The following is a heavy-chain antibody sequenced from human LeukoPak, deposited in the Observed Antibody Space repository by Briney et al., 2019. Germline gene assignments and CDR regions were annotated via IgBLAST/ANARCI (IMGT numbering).Heavy chain of an antibody. Sequence: PGGSLRLSCAASRFSFSNYAMSWVRQAPGKGVEWVSTISGGGDDTYYADSVKGRFAISRDNSKNTLYLQLSSLRAEDTAVYYCAKRGIAAAASFDYWGQGTLVTVSS. CDR2: ISGGGDDT. D-gene: IGHD6-13*01. J-gene: IGHJ4*02. CDR3: AKRGIAAAASFDY. V-gene: IGHV3-23*01. CDR1: RFSFSNYA.